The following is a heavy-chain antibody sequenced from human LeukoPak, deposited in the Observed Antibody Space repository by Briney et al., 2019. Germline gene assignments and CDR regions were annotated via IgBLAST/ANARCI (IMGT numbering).Heavy chain of an antibody. CDR3: ARVGLTGYYFDY. V-gene: IGHV1-8*01. J-gene: IGHJ4*02. D-gene: IGHD1-14*01. CDR2: MNPNSGNT. CDR1: GYTFTSYD. Sequence: ASVKVSCKASGYTFTSYDINWVRQATGQGLEWMGWMNPNSGNTGYAQKFQGRVTMTRNTSISTAYMELSSLRSEDTAVYYCARVGLTGYYFDYWGQGTLVTVSS.